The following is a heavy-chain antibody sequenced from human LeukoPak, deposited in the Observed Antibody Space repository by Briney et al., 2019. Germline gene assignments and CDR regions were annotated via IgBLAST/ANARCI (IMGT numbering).Heavy chain of an antibody. CDR3: AKGQQQLVFCWFDP. CDR1: GFTFSTYG. D-gene: IGHD6-13*01. Sequence: GGSLRLSCAASGFTFSTYGMSWVRQAPGKGLEWVSAISGSGASAYYADSVKGRFTISRDNSKNTLYLQMNSLRAEDTAIYYCAKGQQQLVFCWFDPWGQGTLVTVSS. V-gene: IGHV3-23*01. CDR2: ISGSGASA. J-gene: IGHJ5*02.